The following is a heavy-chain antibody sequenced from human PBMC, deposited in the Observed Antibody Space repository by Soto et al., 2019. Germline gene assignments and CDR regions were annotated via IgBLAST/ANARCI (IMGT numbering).Heavy chain of an antibody. J-gene: IGHJ4*02. CDR2: IGRSGETI. CDR1: GFTFSSFE. CDR3: ARDSRGGAARRPTFYY. Sequence: GSLRLSWVGCGFTFSSFEMNWVRQTPGKGLEWLSYIGRSGETIYYADSVKGRFTISRDNAKSSLFLQMNGLRDEDTGIYYCARDSRGGAARRPTFYYWGRGTLVTVSS. D-gene: IGHD6-6*01. V-gene: IGHV3-48*03.